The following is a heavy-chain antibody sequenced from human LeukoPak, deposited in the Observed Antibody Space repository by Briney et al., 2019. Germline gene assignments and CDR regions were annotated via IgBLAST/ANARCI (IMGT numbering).Heavy chain of an antibody. D-gene: IGHD3-10*01. J-gene: IGHJ3*02. V-gene: IGHV1-69*13. CDR2: IIPIFGTA. CDR1: GGTFSSYA. Sequence: ASVKVSCKASGGTFSSYAISWVRQAPGQGLEWMGGIIPIFGTANYAQKFQGRVTITADESTSTAYMELSSLRSEDTAVYYCARVDVTGYYGSGRAFDIWGQGTMVTVSS. CDR3: ARVDVTGYYGSGRAFDI.